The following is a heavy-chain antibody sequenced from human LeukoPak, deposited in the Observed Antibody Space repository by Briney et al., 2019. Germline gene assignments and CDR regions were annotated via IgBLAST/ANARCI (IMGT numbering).Heavy chain of an antibody. CDR3: ARDRTAVKPLDY. Sequence: PGRSLRLSCAASELTFDDFVMHWVRQAPGKGLEWVSSISSSSTDIYYADSVKGRFTISRDNARNSLFLQMSSLRVEDTAVYYCARDRTAVKPLDYWGQGTLVTVSS. D-gene: IGHD3-22*01. V-gene: IGHV3-21*01. CDR1: ELTFDDFV. CDR2: ISSSSTDI. J-gene: IGHJ4*02.